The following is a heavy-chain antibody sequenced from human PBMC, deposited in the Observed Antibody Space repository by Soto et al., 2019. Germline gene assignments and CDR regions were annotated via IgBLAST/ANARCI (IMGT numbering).Heavy chain of an antibody. V-gene: IGHV4-34*01. D-gene: IGHD6-25*01. CDR3: ASMWSGYNSH. Sequence: ASETLSLTCAVYGGSFSGYYWSWIRQPPGKGLEWIGEINHSGSTNYNPSPKSRVTISVDTSKNQFSLILSSVTAADTAVYYCASMWSGYNSHWGQGNLVTVSS. CDR1: GGSFSGYY. CDR2: INHSGST. J-gene: IGHJ4*02.